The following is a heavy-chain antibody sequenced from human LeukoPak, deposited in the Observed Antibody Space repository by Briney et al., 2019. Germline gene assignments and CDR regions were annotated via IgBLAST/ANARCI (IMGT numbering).Heavy chain of an antibody. J-gene: IGHJ6*02. Sequence: GGSLRLSCAASGFTFSSYAMHWVRQAPGKGLEWVAVISYDGSNKYYADSVKGRFTISRDNSKNTLYVQMNSLRAEDTAVYFCAKDVVAITVFICYYGLDVWGQGTAVTVSS. CDR1: GFTFSSYA. D-gene: IGHD3-3*01. CDR3: AKDVVAITVFICYYGLDV. CDR2: ISYDGSNK. V-gene: IGHV3-30-3*01.